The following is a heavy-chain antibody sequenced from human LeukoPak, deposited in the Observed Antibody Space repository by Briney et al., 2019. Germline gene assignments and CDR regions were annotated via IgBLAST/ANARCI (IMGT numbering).Heavy chain of an antibody. CDR2: VHKSGST. Sequence: SETLSLTCAVSTDSTTSNLWSWVRQPPGKGLEWIGEVHKSGSTNYYPSLQSRVTISIDKSKNQIALELTSVTAADTAVYYCAREIMGAPTPGAYWGQGILVTVSS. V-gene: IGHV4-4*02. D-gene: IGHD1-26*01. CDR1: TDSTTSNL. J-gene: IGHJ4*02. CDR3: AREIMGAPTPGAY.